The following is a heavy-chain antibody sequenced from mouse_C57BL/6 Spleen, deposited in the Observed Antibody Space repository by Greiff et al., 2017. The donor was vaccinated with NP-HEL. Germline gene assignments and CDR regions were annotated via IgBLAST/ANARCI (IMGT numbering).Heavy chain of an antibody. V-gene: IGHV3-6*01. Sequence: VQLKESGPGLVKPSQSLSLTCSVTGYSITSGYYWNWLRQFPGNKLEWMGYISNDGNNNYNPTLKNRISITRDKSKNQFFLKLNSVTTEDTATYYCASMTTVVATDYWGQGTTLTVSS. CDR2: ISNDGNN. CDR3: ASMTTVVATDY. CDR1: GYSITSGYY. D-gene: IGHD1-1*01. J-gene: IGHJ2*01.